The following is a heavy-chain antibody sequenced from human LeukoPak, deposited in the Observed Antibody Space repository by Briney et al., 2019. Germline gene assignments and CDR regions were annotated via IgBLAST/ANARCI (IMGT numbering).Heavy chain of an antibody. CDR1: GFSLSTSGMC. D-gene: IGHD3-22*01. V-gene: IGHV2-70*11. J-gene: IGHJ6*03. CDR2: IDWDDDK. CDR3: ARIAYYYDSSGYYHMDV. Sequence: SGPTLVNPTQTLTLTCTFSGFSLSTSGMCVSWIRQPPGKALEWLARIDWDDDKYYSTSLKTRLTISKDTSKNQVVLTMTNMDPVDTATYYCARIAYYYDSSGYYHMDVWGKGTTVTVSS.